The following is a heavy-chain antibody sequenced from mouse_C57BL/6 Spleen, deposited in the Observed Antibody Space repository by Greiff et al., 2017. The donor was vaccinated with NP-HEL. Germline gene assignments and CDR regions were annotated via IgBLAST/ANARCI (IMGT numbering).Heavy chain of an antibody. V-gene: IGHV1-72*01. D-gene: IGHD1-1*01. Sequence: QVQLQQPGAELVKPGASVKLSCKASGYTFTSYWMHWVKQGPGRGLEWIGRIDPNSGGTKYNEKLKSKATRTVAKPSSTAYMQLSSLTSEDSAVYFCARRDYDGSLYYFDYWGQGTTLTVSS. J-gene: IGHJ2*01. CDR3: ARRDYDGSLYYFDY. CDR1: GYTFTSYW. CDR2: IDPNSGGT.